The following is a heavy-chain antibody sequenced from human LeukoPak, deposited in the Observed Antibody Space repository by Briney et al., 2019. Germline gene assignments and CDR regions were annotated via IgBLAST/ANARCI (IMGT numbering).Heavy chain of an antibody. Sequence: PSETLSLTCTVSGGSISSYYWGWIRQPPGKGLEWIGSIYYSGSTYYNPSLKSRVTISVDTSKNQFSLKLSSVTAADTAVYYCARPIRSGDCGGDCYSFDYWGQGTLVTVSS. D-gene: IGHD2-21*02. CDR2: IYYSGST. CDR3: ARPIRSGDCGGDCYSFDY. V-gene: IGHV4-39*07. CDR1: GGSISSYY. J-gene: IGHJ4*02.